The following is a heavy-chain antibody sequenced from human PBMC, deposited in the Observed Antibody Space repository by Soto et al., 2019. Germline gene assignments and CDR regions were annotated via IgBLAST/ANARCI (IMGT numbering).Heavy chain of an antibody. D-gene: IGHD3-22*01. V-gene: IGHV1-8*01. CDR2: MNPHSGNT. CDR1: GYTFTGYD. CDR3: ARGQVILGVDI. J-gene: IGHJ3*02. Sequence: QVQLVQSGAEVKKPGASVKVSCKASGYTFTGYDINWVRQATGQGLEWMGWMNPHSGNTNYAQTFQGRVTMTRNTYIRTGYMELSSLRSEDTAMYYCARGQVILGVDIWGQGTMVTVSS.